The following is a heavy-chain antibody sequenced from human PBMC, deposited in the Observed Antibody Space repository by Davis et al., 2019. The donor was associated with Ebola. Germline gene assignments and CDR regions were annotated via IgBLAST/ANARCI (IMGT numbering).Heavy chain of an antibody. J-gene: IGHJ4*02. V-gene: IGHV4-34*01. D-gene: IGHD3-22*01. CDR3: ARLDSKPY. Sequence: MPSETLSLTCAVYGGSFSGYYWSWIRQPPGKGLEWIGEINHSGSTNYNPSLKSRVTISVDTSKHQFSLKLTSVTAADTAVYYCARLDSKPYWGQGTLVTVSS. CDR1: GGSFSGYY. CDR2: INHSGST.